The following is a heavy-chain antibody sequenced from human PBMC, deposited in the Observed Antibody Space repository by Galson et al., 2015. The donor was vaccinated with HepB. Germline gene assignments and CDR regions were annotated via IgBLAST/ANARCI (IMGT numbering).Heavy chain of an antibody. V-gene: IGHV5-51*01. CDR3: ARLGHCSSTSCLSLWFDP. CDR2: IYPGDSDT. CDR1: GYSFTSYW. J-gene: IGHJ5*02. Sequence: QSGAEVKKPGESLKISCKGSGYSFTSYWIGWVRQMPGKGLEWMGIIYPGDSDTRYSPSFQGQVTISADKSISTAYLQWSSLKASDTAMYYCARLGHCSSTSCLSLWFDPWGQGTLVTVSS. D-gene: IGHD2-2*01.